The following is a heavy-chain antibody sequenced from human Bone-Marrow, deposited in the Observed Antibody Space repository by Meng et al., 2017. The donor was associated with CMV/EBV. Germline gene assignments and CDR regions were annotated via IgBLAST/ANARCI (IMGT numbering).Heavy chain of an antibody. Sequence: ASVKVSCKASGYTFTGYYMHWVRQAPGQGLEWMGWINPNSGGTNYAQKFQGRVTMTRDTSISTAYMELSRLRSDDTAVYYCARDPTDSGYSSGWFADHWGPGQLVTGAS. J-gene: IGHJ4*02. V-gene: IGHV1-2*02. CDR1: GYTFTGYY. D-gene: IGHD6-19*01. CDR3: ARDPTDSGYSSGWFADH. CDR2: INPNSGGT.